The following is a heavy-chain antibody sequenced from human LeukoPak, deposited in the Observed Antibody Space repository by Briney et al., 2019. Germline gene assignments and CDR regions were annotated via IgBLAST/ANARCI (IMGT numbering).Heavy chain of an antibody. V-gene: IGHV3-33*01. CDR3: ARGHNYGSSGYSYGMDV. CDR2: IWYDGSNK. J-gene: IGHJ6*02. Sequence: GGSLRLSCAASGFTFSSYGMHWVRQAPGKGLEWVAVIWYDGSNKYYADSVKGRFTISRDNSKNTLYLQMNSLRAEDTAVYYCARGHNYGSSGYSYGMDVWGQGTTVTVSS. CDR1: GFTFSSYG. D-gene: IGHD3-22*01.